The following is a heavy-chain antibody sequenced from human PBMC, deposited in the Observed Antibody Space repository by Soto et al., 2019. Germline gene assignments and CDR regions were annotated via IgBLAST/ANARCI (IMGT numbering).Heavy chain of an antibody. J-gene: IGHJ4*02. CDR3: AKDAVVVVVAATRYYFDY. CDR1: GFTFSSYA. Sequence: GGSLRLSCAASGFTFSSYAMSWVRQAPGKGLEWVSAISGSGGSTYYADSVKGRFTISRDNSKNTLYLQMNSLRAEDTAVYYCAKDAVVVVVAATRYYFDYWGQGTLVTVSS. V-gene: IGHV3-23*01. CDR2: ISGSGGST. D-gene: IGHD2-15*01.